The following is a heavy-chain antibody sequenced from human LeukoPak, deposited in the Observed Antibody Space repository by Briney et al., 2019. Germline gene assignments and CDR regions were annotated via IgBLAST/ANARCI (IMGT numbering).Heavy chain of an antibody. CDR1: GYTFTSYD. Sequence: GASVKVSCKASGYTFTSYDINWVRQATGQGLEWMGWMNPNSGNTGYAQKFQGRVTITRNTSISTAYMELSSLRSEDTAVCYCARVVTDNWFDPWGQGTLVTVSS. V-gene: IGHV1-8*03. CDR3: ARVVTDNWFDP. D-gene: IGHD5-18*01. J-gene: IGHJ5*02. CDR2: MNPNSGNT.